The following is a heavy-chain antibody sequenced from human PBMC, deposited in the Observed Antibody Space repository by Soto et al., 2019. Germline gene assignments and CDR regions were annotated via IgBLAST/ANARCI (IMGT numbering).Heavy chain of an antibody. CDR1: GFTFSNYW. V-gene: IGHV3-7*01. D-gene: IGHD1-26*01. J-gene: IGHJ4*02. CDR2: IEQYGSEK. CDR3: ARDTRLGIVGGTTGFDS. Sequence: HPGGSLRLSCAASGFTFSNYWMSWVRQAPGKGLEWVANIEQYGSEKYYVDSVKGRFTISRDNAKNSLYLQMNSLRTEDTAVYYCARDTRLGIVGGTTGFDSWGQGTLVTVSS.